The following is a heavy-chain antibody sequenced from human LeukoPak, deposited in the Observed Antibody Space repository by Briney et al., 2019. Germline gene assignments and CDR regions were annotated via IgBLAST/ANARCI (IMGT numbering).Heavy chain of an antibody. D-gene: IGHD4-17*01. V-gene: IGHV4-59*01. CDR1: GGSISSYY. J-gene: IGHJ2*01. CDR3: ASHDYGGNSAHFDL. Sequence: SETLSLTCTVSGGSISSYYWSWIRQPPGKGLEWIGYIYYSGSTNYNPSLKSRVTISVDTSKNQFSLKLSSVTAADTAVYYCASHDYGGNSAHFDLWGRGTLVTVSS. CDR2: IYYSGST.